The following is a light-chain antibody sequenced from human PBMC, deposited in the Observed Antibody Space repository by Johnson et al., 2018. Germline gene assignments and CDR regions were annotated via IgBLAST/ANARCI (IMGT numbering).Light chain of an antibody. V-gene: IGLV1-51*02. J-gene: IGLJ1*01. CDR2: ENN. CDR1: SSNIGNNY. Sequence: QSVLTQPPSVSAAPGQKVTISCSGSSSNIGNNYVSWYQQLPGTAPKLLIYENNKRPSGIPDRFPGSKSGTSATLAITGLQTGAEADYYCGTWDSSLSAGNVVGTGTKVTVL. CDR3: GTWDSSLSAGNV.